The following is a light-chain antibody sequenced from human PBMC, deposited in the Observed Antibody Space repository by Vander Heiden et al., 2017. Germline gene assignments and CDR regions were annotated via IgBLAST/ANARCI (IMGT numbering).Light chain of an antibody. V-gene: IGLV3-19*01. CDR1: SLRSYY. J-gene: IGLJ2*01. CDR3: NSRDSSGNHLVVV. CDR2: GKN. Sequence: SSELTQDPAVSVALGQTVRITCQGDSLRSYYASRYQQQQGPAPVLVIYGKNNRPSGIPDRFSGSSSGNTASLTITGAQAEDEADYYCNSRDSSGNHLVVVFGGGTKLTVL.